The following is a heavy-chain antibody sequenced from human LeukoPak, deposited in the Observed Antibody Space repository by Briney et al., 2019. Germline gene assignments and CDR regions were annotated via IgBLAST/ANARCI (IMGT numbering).Heavy chain of an antibody. V-gene: IGHV1-18*01. CDR1: GYTFTSYV. Sequence: ASVKVSCKASGYTFTSYVISWVRQAPGQGLEWMGWISAYNGNTNYAQKLQGRVTMTTDTSTSTAYMELRSLRSDDTAVYYCARDTHIVVVPAAIKAREDFDYWGQGTLVTVSS. CDR3: ARDTHIVVVPAAIKAREDFDY. D-gene: IGHD2-2*01. CDR2: ISAYNGNT. J-gene: IGHJ4*02.